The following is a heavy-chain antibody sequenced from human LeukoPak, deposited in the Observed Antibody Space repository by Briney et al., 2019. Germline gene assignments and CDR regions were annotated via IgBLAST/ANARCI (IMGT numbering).Heavy chain of an antibody. Sequence: SETLSLTCTVSGGSISSSSYYWGWIRQPPGKGLEWIGSIYYSGSTYYNPSLKSRVTISVDTSKNQFSLKLSSVTAADTAVYYCARGPTYYDILTGYRYPYYFDYWGQGTLVTVSS. CDR1: GGSISSSSYY. CDR3: ARGPTYYDILTGYRYPYYFDY. D-gene: IGHD3-9*01. J-gene: IGHJ4*02. CDR2: IYYSGST. V-gene: IGHV4-39*07.